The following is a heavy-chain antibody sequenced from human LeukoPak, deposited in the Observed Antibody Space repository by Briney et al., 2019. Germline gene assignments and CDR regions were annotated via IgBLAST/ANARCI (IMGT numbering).Heavy chain of an antibody. CDR2: IYYSGST. CDR3: ATGEYQLLFRYYSHYMDV. V-gene: IGHV4-31*03. Sequence: SETLSLTCTVSGGSISSGGYYWSWIRQHPGKGLEWIGYIYYSGSTYYNPSLKSRVTISVDTSKNQFSLKLSSVTAADTAVYYCATGEYQLLFRYYSHYMDVWGKGTTVTVSS. D-gene: IGHD2-2*01. J-gene: IGHJ6*03. CDR1: GGSISSGGYY.